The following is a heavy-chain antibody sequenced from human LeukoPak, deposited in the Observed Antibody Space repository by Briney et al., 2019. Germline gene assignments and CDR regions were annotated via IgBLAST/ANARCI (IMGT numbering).Heavy chain of an antibody. CDR2: INPNSGGT. J-gene: IGHJ1*01. CDR1: GYTFTGYY. Sequence: ASVKGSCKASGYTFTGYYMHWVRQAPGHGLEWMGWINPNSGGTHYAQKIQGRVTMTRDTSISTAYMELSRLRSDDTAVYYCARPLLPYCSGGSCYSAWQHWGQGTLVTVSS. CDR3: ARPLLPYCSGGSCYSAWQH. D-gene: IGHD2-15*01. V-gene: IGHV1-2*02.